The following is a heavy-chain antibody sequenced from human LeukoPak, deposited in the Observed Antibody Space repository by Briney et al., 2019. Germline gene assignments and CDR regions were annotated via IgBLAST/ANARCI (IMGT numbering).Heavy chain of an antibody. CDR1: GFTFSSYG. J-gene: IGHJ6*02. V-gene: IGHV3-30*18. D-gene: IGHD6-13*01. CDR2: ISYDGSNK. Sequence: GGSLRLSCAASGFTFSSYGMHWVRQAPGKGLEWVAVISYDGSNKYYADSVKGRFTISRDNSKNTLYLQMNSLRAEDTAVYYCAKDRYSKNYYGMDVWGQGTTVTVSS. CDR3: AKDRYSKNYYGMDV.